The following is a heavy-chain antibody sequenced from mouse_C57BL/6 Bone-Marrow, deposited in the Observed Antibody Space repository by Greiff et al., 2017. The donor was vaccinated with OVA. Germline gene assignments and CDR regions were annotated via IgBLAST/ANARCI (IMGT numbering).Heavy chain of an antibody. CDR3: AGTGHYAMDY. V-gene: IGHV1-26*01. J-gene: IGHJ4*01. D-gene: IGHD4-1*01. CDR1: GYTFTDYY. Sequence: VQLKQSGPELVKPGASVKISCKASGYTFTDYYMNWVKQSHGKSLEWIGDINPNNGGTSYNQKFKGKATLTVDKSSSTAYMELRSLTSEDSAVYYCAGTGHYAMDYWGQGTSVTVSS. CDR2: INPNNGGT.